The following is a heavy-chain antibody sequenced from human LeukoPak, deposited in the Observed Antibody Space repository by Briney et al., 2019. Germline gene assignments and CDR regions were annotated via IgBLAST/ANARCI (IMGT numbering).Heavy chain of an antibody. CDR2: FSAYNGNT. CDR3: AREVMLYYYDSSGYSPFDAFDI. D-gene: IGHD3-22*01. V-gene: IGHV1-18*01. Sequence: ASVKVSCKASGYTFTSDGISWVRQAPGQGLEWMGWFSAYNGNTNYAQKLQGRVTMTTDTSTSTAYMELRSLRSDDTAVYYCAREVMLYYYDSSGYSPFDAFDIWGQGTMVTVSS. CDR1: GYTFTSDG. J-gene: IGHJ3*02.